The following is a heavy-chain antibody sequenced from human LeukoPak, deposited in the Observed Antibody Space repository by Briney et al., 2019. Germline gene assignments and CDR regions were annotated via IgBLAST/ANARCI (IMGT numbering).Heavy chain of an antibody. CDR2: IIPILGIE. D-gene: IGHD3-10*01. J-gene: IGHJ3*02. CDR1: GGTVSSYA. Sequence: ASGKVSCKASGGTVSSYAISWVRQAPGQGLEWMGRIIPILGIENYAQKFQGRVTITADKSTSTAYMELSSLRSEDTAVYYCARALSGLGAFDIWGQGTMVTVSS. CDR3: ARALSGLGAFDI. V-gene: IGHV1-69*04.